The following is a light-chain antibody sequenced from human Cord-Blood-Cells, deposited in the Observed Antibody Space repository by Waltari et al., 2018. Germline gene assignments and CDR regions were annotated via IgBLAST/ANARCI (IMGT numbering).Light chain of an antibody. V-gene: IGLV3-19*01. CDR1: SLRSYY. Sequence: SSELTQDPAVSVALGQTVRITCQGDSLRSYYASWYQQKPGQATVLVIYGKNNPPSGIPDRFSGSSTGNTASLTIPGAQAEDEADYYCNSRDSSGDQLVFGGGTKLTVL. CDR3: NSRDSSGDQLV. J-gene: IGLJ3*02. CDR2: GKN.